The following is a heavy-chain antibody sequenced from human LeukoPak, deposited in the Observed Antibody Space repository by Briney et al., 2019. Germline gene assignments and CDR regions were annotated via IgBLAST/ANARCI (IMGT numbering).Heavy chain of an antibody. J-gene: IGHJ4*02. Sequence: GGSLRLSCAASGFTFSSYAMSWVRQAPGKGLEWVSAISGSGGSTYYADSVKGRFTISRDNSKNTLYLQMNSLRAEDTAVYYCAHRRDYDFWSGYYVAVDYWGQGTLVTVSS. CDR3: AHRRDYDFWSGYYVAVDY. CDR2: ISGSGGST. V-gene: IGHV3-23*01. D-gene: IGHD3-3*01. CDR1: GFTFSSYA.